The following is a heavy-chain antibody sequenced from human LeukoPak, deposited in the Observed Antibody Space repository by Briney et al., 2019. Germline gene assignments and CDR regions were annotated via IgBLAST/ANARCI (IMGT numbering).Heavy chain of an antibody. CDR2: ISGSGGST. J-gene: IGHJ4*02. D-gene: IGHD1-26*01. CDR3: AKDRSPYSGFDY. Sequence: GGSLRLSCAASGFTFSSYAMSWVRQAPGKGLEWVSAISGSGGSTYYADSVKGRFTISRDNSKDTLYLQMNSLRAEDTAVYYCAKDRSPYSGFDYWGQGTLVTVSS. V-gene: IGHV3-23*01. CDR1: GFTFSSYA.